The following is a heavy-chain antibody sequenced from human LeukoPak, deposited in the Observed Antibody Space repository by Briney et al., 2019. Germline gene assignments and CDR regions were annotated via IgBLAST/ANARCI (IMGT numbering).Heavy chain of an antibody. CDR3: ARDGELGSPADAFDI. CDR1: GFTFSSYS. D-gene: IGHD1-26*01. J-gene: IGHJ3*02. Sequence: GGSLRLSCAASGFTFSSYSMNWVRQAPGKGLEWVSSISSSSSYIYYADSVKGRFTISRDNAKNSLYLQMNSLRAEDTAVYYCARDGELGSPADAFDIWGQGTMVTVSS. CDR2: ISSSSSYI. V-gene: IGHV3-21*01.